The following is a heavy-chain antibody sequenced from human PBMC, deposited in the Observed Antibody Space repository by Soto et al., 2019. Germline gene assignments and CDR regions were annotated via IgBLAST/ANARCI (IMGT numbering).Heavy chain of an antibody. CDR1: VGSIISGGYY. D-gene: IGHD1-26*01. CDR2: IYYSGST. Sequence: PSETLSLTCTFSVGSIISGGYYWSWIRQHPGKGLEWIGYIYYSGSTYYNPSLKSRVTISVDTSKNQFSLKLRSVTAADTAVYYCASGAVQWWALLRNYYYYGMDVWGQGTTVTVSS. CDR3: ASGAVQWWALLRNYYYYGMDV. J-gene: IGHJ6*02. V-gene: IGHV4-31*03.